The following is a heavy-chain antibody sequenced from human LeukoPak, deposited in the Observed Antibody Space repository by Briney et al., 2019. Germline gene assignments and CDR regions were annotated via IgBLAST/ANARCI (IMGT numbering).Heavy chain of an antibody. D-gene: IGHD3-22*01. CDR3: AKDSSSYDWGYMDV. J-gene: IGHJ6*03. CDR2: IGGSDGRT. Sequence: LSGGSLRLSCAASGFTFSTYAMRWVRQAPGKGLEWVSLIGGSDGRTRYADSVKGRFTISRDNSKNTLYLEMNSLRAEDTAVYYCAKDSSSYDWGYMDVWGKGTTVTISS. CDR1: GFTFSTYA. V-gene: IGHV3-23*01.